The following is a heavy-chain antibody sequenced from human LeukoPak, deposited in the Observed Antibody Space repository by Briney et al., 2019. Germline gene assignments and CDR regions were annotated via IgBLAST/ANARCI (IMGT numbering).Heavy chain of an antibody. J-gene: IGHJ4*02. D-gene: IGHD2-21*01. V-gene: IGHV3-64D*06. CDR1: GFTFNIYA. CDR3: VKYHNSCYSV. Sequence: GGSLRLSCSASGFTFNIYAMHWVSQAPGKGLEYVSAISTDGGGTYYADSVKGRFTISRDNSKNTLYLQMSSLRTEDTAVYYCVKYHNSCYSVWGQGTLVAVSS. CDR2: ISTDGGGT.